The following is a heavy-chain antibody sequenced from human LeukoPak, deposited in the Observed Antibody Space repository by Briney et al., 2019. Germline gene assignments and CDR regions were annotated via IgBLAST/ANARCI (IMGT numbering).Heavy chain of an antibody. V-gene: IGHV4-31*03. Sequence: SETLSLTCTLSGGSISSGGYYWSWIRQHPGKGLEWIGYIYYSGSTYYNPSLKGRVTISVDTSKNQFSLKLSSVTAADTAVYYWARDSRYYDSSGYYPPYFQHWGQGTLVTVSS. J-gene: IGHJ1*01. CDR1: GGSISSGGYY. D-gene: IGHD3-22*01. CDR2: IYYSGST. CDR3: ARDSRYYDSSGYYPPYFQH.